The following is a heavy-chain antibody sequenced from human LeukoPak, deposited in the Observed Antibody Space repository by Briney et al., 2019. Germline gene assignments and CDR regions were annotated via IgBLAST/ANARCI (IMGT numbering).Heavy chain of an antibody. J-gene: IGHJ6*03. D-gene: IGHD3/OR15-3a*01. CDR1: GFTFDDYA. Sequence: PGGSLRLSCAASGFTFDDYAMRWVRQAPGKGLEWVSGISWNSGSIGYADSVKGRFTISRDNAKNSLYLQMNSLRAEDTALYYCAKDIGPNYYYMDVWGKGTTVTVSS. CDR3: AKDIGPNYYYMDV. V-gene: IGHV3-9*01. CDR2: ISWNSGSI.